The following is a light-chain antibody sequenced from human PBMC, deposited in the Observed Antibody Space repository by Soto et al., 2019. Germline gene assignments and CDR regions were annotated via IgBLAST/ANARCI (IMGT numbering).Light chain of an antibody. CDR1: QDINTY. V-gene: IGKV1-9*01. CDR3: QQRRSYPVT. J-gene: IGKJ5*01. CDR2: TAS. Sequence: DIQLTQSPSFLSASVGDRVTLSCRASQDINTYLAWYQVQPGKAPKLLVHTASTLQSGVPSRFSGSGSGTEFTLTISSLQPEDFATYYCQQRRSYPVTFGQGTRLETK.